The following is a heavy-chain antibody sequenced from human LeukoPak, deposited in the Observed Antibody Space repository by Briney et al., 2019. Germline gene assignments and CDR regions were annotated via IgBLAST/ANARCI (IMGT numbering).Heavy chain of an antibody. CDR2: MYISGST. D-gene: IGHD1-26*01. V-gene: IGHV4-4*07. CDR3: ARDYLVGAPLDS. Sequence: SQTLSLTCTVSGVSVTNYYWAWIRQPAGKGLEWIGRMYISGSTNYNPSLKSRVTISIDKTKNEFSLRLRSVTAADTAVYYCARDYLVGAPLDSWGQGTLVTVSP. CDR1: GVSVTNYY. J-gene: IGHJ4*02.